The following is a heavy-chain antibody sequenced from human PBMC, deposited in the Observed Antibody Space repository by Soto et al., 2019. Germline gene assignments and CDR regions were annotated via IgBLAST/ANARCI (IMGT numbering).Heavy chain of an antibody. J-gene: IGHJ6*02. CDR3: AKGRSQWLIRSAHDV. CDR2: ISGSGGST. D-gene: IGHD6-19*01. V-gene: IGHV3-23*01. CDR1: GFTFSSFA. Sequence: EVQLLESGGGLVQPGGSLRLSCAASGFTFSSFAMNWVRQAPGKGLEWVSTISGSGGSTDYADSVKGRFTISRDNSKNTLFLQMNSLRAEDTAVYYCAKGRSQWLIRSAHDVWGQGTTVTVSS.